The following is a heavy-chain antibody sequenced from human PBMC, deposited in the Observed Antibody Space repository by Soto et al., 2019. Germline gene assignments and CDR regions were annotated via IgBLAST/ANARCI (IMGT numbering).Heavy chain of an antibody. CDR3: AKGGVVTAIPYYYFAMDV. Sequence: ASVKVSCKASGGTFSKHAITWVRQAPGRGLEWMGGIIPILGTANYAQKFQGRVTIIADESTSTAYMELSSLRSDDTAVYYCAKGGVVTAIPYYYFAMDVWGQGTTVTVSS. V-gene: IGHV1-69*13. D-gene: IGHD2-21*02. CDR2: IIPILGTA. CDR1: GGTFSKHA. J-gene: IGHJ6*02.